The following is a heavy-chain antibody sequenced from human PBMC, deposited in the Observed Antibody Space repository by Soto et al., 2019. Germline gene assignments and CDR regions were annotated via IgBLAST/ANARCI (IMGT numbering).Heavy chain of an antibody. CDR3: AKGRGYCTSTSCYVGRNY. D-gene: IGHD2-2*01. CDR1: GFTFSSYA. J-gene: IGHJ4*02. Sequence: EVQLLESGGGLVQPGGSLRLSCAASGFTFSSYAMSWVRQAPGKGLEWVSGISGSGGSTYYADSVKGRFTISRDNSKNTLYLQMNSRRAEDTGVYYCAKGRGYCTSTSCYVGRNYWGQGPLVTVSS. CDR2: ISGSGGST. V-gene: IGHV3-23*01.